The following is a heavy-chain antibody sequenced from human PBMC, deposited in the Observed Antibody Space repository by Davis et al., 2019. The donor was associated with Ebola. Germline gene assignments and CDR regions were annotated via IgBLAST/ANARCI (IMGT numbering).Heavy chain of an antibody. CDR1: GGSINSSIW. J-gene: IGHJ4*02. D-gene: IGHD1-1*01. Sequence: PSETLSLTCAVSGGSINSSIWWRWVRQTPGKGLQWIGEFYHTGITPYNPSLKSRVTISVAKSENEFSLKLNSVTAADTAVYYCARGGMTRFDYWGQGILVTVSS. CDR3: ARGGMTRFDY. CDR2: FYHTGIT. V-gene: IGHV4-4*02.